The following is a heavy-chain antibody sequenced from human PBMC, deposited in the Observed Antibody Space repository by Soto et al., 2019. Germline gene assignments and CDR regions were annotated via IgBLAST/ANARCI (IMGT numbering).Heavy chain of an antibody. CDR1: GGSISSYY. D-gene: IGHD5-18*01. CDR2: IYYSGST. CDR3: ARGKIQLWNVYYYYGMDV. Sequence: PSETLSLTCTVAGGSISSYYWSWIRQPPGKGLEWIGYIYYSGSTNYNPSLKSRVTISVDTSKNQFSLKLSSVTAADTAVYYCARGKIQLWNVYYYYGMDVWGQGTTVTVSS. V-gene: IGHV4-59*01. J-gene: IGHJ6*02.